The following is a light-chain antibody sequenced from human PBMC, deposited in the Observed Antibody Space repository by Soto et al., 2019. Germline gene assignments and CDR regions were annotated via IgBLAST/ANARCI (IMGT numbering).Light chain of an antibody. CDR1: QIVSSY. Sequence: EIVLTQSPATLSLSPGERAALSCRASQIVSSYLAWYQQKTGQAPRLLIYDASNRATGIPARFSGSGSGTDFTLTISSLEPEDFAIYYCQQRSNWPPVTFGGGTKVEIK. J-gene: IGKJ4*01. V-gene: IGKV3-11*01. CDR2: DAS. CDR3: QQRSNWPPVT.